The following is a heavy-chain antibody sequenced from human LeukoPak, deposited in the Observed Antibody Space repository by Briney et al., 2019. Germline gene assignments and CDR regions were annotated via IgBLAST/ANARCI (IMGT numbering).Heavy chain of an antibody. CDR3: AGDFGSGSYRFDY. Sequence: PSQTLSLTCAVSGASISSGDYSWSWIRHPPGKGLEWIGYIYHSGSTTYNPSLKSRITISLDRSNNQFSLKLNSVTAADTAVYYCAGDFGSGSYRFDYWGQGILVTVSP. D-gene: IGHD3-10*01. J-gene: IGHJ4*01. CDR2: IYHSGST. CDR1: GASISSGDYS. V-gene: IGHV4-30-2*01.